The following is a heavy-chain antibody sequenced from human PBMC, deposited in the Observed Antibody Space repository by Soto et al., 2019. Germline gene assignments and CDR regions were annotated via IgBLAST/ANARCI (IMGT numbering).Heavy chain of an antibody. CDR1: GFTFSSSA. D-gene: IGHD6-19*01. J-gene: IGHJ4*02. CDR2: IGSSGHTT. V-gene: IGHV3-23*01. CDR3: AKGARYSGWY. Sequence: EVQLLESGGGLVQPGGSLRLSCVASGFTFSSSAMSWVRQAPGKGLEWVSAIGSSGHTTHYADSVKGRFTISRDNSKNTLFLEMNSLRVEDTALYYCAKGARYSGWYWGQGTLVTVSS.